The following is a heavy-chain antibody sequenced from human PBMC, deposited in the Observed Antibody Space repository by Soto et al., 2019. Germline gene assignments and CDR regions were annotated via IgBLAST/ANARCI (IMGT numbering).Heavy chain of an antibody. CDR2: IIPIFGTA. CDR1: GGTFSSYA. V-gene: IGHV1-69*13. Sequence: SVKVSCKASGGTFSSYAISWVRQAPGQGLEWMGGIIPIFGTANYAQKFQGRVTITADESTSTAYMELSSLRSEDTAVYYCARDRGSYYDSSGYYFDYWGQGTLVTSPQ. D-gene: IGHD3-22*01. J-gene: IGHJ4*02. CDR3: ARDRGSYYDSSGYYFDY.